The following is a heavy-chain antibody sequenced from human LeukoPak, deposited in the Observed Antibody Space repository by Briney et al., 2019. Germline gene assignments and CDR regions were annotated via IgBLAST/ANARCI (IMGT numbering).Heavy chain of an antibody. J-gene: IGHJ4*02. Sequence: ASVTVSFKASGYTFTSYAMNWVRQAPGQGLEWMEWINTNTGNPTYAQGFTGRFVFSLDTSVSTAYLQISSLKAEDTAVYYCARTCYDFWSGYETCFDYWGQGTLVTVSS. CDR3: ARTCYDFWSGYETCFDY. V-gene: IGHV7-4-1*02. CDR1: GYTFTSYA. CDR2: INTNTGNP. D-gene: IGHD3-3*01.